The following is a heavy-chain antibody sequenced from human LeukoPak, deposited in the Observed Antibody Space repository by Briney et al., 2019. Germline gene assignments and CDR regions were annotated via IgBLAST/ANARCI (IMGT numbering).Heavy chain of an antibody. V-gene: IGHV3-7*01. D-gene: IGHD6-19*01. CDR2: IKQDGSEK. J-gene: IGHJ3*02. CDR3: AKGMQWLGTTGAFDI. Sequence: GGSLRLSCAASGFTFSSYWMSWVRQAPGKGLEWVANIKQDGSEKYYVDSVKDRFTISRDNAKNSLYLQMNSLRAEDTAVYYCAKGMQWLGTTGAFDIWGQGTMVTVSS. CDR1: GFTFSSYW.